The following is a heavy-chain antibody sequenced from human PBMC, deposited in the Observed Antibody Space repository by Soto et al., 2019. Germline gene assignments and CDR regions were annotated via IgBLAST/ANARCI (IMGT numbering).Heavy chain of an antibody. CDR3: ARGSGYDSWSGPTNALDI. V-gene: IGHV4-30-4*08. CDR1: GGALSSGDYY. CDR2: IYYSVNT. D-gene: IGHD3-3*01. J-gene: IGHJ3*02. Sequence: SETLSLTCTVSGGALSSGDYYWSWIRQPPGKGLEWIGYIYYSVNTYYNPSLKSRVSTPVDTSKNQLSLKLSSVTAADTAVYYCARGSGYDSWSGPTNALDIWGQGTMVTVSS.